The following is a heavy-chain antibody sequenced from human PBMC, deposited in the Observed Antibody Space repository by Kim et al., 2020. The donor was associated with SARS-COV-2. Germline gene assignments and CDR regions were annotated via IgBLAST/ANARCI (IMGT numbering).Heavy chain of an antibody. J-gene: IGHJ6*02. Sequence: RFTISRDNSKNTLYLQMNSLRAEDTAVYYCAKVSQNYDFWSTYYYYGMDVWGQGTTVTVSS. CDR3: AKVSQNYDFWSTYYYYGMDV. V-gene: IGHV3-23*01. D-gene: IGHD3-3*01.